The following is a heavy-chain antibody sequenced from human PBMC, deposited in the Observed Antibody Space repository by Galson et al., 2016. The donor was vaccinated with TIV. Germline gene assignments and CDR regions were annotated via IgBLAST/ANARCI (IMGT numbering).Heavy chain of an antibody. J-gene: IGHJ2*01. Sequence: SVKVSCKASGYTFNNFGVSWVRQAPGQGLEWMGWISVYNGETNYAQKFQDRVTLTTDTSTNAAYMELRSLTSDDTAVYYCARSGYTYGLIGLPSSYWDFDLWGRGTLVTVSS. CDR2: ISVYNGET. CDR3: ARSGYTYGLIGLPSSYWDFDL. CDR1: GYTFNNFG. V-gene: IGHV1-18*01. D-gene: IGHD5-18*01.